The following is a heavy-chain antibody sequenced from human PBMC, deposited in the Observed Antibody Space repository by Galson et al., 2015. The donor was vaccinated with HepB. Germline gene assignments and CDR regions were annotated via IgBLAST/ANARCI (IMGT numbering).Heavy chain of an antibody. J-gene: IGHJ6*02. V-gene: IGHV3-74*01. CDR3: ARVPREELERPDYYYYYGMDV. CDR2: TNSDGSST. Sequence: SLRLSCAASGFTFSSYWMHWVRHAPGKGLVWVSRTNSDGSSTSYADSVKGRFTISRDNAKNTLYLQMNSLRAEDTAVYYCARVPREELERPDYYYYYGMDVWGQGTTVTVSS. D-gene: IGHD1-1*01. CDR1: GFTFSSYW.